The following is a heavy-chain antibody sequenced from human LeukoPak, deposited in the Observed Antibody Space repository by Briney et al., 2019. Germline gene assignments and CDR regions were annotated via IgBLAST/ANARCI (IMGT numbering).Heavy chain of an antibody. CDR2: IWYDGSNK. CDR3: ARDSRYCSGGSCYSVSDY. CDR1: GFTFSSYG. J-gene: IGHJ4*02. D-gene: IGHD2-15*01. Sequence: GGSLRLPCAASGFTFSSYGMHWVRQAPGKGLEWVAVIWYDGSNKYYADSVKGRFTISRDNSKNTLYLQMNSLRAEDTAVYYCARDSRYCSGGSCYSVSDYWGQGTLVTVSS. V-gene: IGHV3-33*01.